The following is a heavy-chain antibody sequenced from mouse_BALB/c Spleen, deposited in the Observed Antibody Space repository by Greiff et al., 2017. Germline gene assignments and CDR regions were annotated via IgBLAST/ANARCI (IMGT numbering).Heavy chain of an antibody. J-gene: IGHJ2*01. Sequence: DVKLQESGGGLVQPGGSLKLSCAASGFTFSSYTMSWVRQTPEKRLEWVAYISNGGGSTYYPDTVKGRFTISRDNAKNTLYLQMSSLKSEDTAMYYCARRGPTVPFDYWGQGTTLTVSS. V-gene: IGHV5-12-2*01. CDR1: GFTFSSYT. D-gene: IGHD1-1*01. CDR3: ARRGPTVPFDY. CDR2: ISNGGGST.